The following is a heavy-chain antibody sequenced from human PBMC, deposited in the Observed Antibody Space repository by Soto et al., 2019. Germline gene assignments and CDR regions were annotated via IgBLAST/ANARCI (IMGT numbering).Heavy chain of an antibody. J-gene: IGHJ4*02. V-gene: IGHV4-31*03. Sequence: SETVSLTCTVSGDSMGRGAYYWNWVRQLPGKGLEWIAYIYHSGNTYYNPSLKSRITISVDTARNQFSLKLRSVTGADTAVYYCAPTYRGSFDNRGPGALVTVSS. CDR1: GDSMGRGAYY. CDR3: APTYRGSFDN. D-gene: IGHD3-16*02. CDR2: IYHSGNT.